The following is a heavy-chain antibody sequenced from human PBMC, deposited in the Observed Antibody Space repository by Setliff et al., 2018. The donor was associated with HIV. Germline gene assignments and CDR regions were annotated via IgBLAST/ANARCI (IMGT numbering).Heavy chain of an antibody. Sequence: SVKVSCKTSGGTLSNYVITWVRQAPGQGLEWMGMIIPMYNIPAYAQKFQGRVTFTADESTSTAYMELSSLSTEDTAVYYCILLGMHGAFDIWGQGTMVTVSS. CDR3: ILLGMHGAFDI. J-gene: IGHJ3*02. V-gene: IGHV1-69*13. D-gene: IGHD7-27*01. CDR2: IIPMYNIP. CDR1: GGTLSNYV.